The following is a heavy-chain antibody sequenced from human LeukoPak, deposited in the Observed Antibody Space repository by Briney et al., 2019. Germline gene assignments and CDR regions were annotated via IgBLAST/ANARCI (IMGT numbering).Heavy chain of an antibody. CDR2: TYPGDSDT. V-gene: IGHV5-51*01. CDR1: GYSFTGYW. J-gene: IGHJ6*02. D-gene: IGHD3-22*01. Sequence: GESLKISCKGSGYSFTGYWIGWVRQMPGKGLEWMGITYPGDSDTRYSPSFQGQVTISADKSISTAYLQWSSLKASDTAMYYCARRPYYYDSSGYGYYYYGMDVWGQGTTVTVSS. CDR3: ARRPYYYDSSGYGYYYYGMDV.